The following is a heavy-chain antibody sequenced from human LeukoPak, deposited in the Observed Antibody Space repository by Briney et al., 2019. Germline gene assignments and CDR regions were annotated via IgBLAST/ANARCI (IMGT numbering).Heavy chain of an antibody. V-gene: IGHV3-21*01. CDR2: ISSSSSYI. J-gene: IGHJ4*02. CDR3: ARERLAAAAQGY. D-gene: IGHD6-13*01. Sequence: GGSLRLSCAASGFTFSSYSMNWVRQAPGKGLEWVSSISSSSSYIYYADSVKGRFTISGDNAKNSLYLQMNSLRAEDTAVYYCARERLAAAAQGYWGQGTLVTVSS. CDR1: GFTFSSYS.